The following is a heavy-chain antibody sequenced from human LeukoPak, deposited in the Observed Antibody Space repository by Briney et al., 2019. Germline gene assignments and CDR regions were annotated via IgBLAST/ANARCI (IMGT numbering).Heavy chain of an antibody. V-gene: IGHV3-74*01. D-gene: IGHD3-10*01. CDR2: INSDGSTT. CDR3: ARAGNYYFEY. Sequence: GGSLRLSCAASGFTFRTYWMHWVRQTPGQGLMWVSRINSDGSTTNYADSVKGRFTVSRDNAQNTLYLQMSSLRAEDTAVYYCARAGNYYFEYWGQGALVTVSS. CDR1: GFTFRTYW. J-gene: IGHJ4*02.